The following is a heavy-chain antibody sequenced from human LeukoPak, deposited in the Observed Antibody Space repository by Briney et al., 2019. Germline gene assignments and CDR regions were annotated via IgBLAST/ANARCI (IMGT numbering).Heavy chain of an antibody. CDR2: INYSGFT. CDR1: GGSISSGGYY. J-gene: IGHJ4*02. CDR3: AMNHEGYYYDSSGYAFDY. D-gene: IGHD3-22*01. Sequence: PSETLSLTCTVSGGSISSGGYYWGWIRQPPGKGLEWIGHINYSGFTYYSPSLKSRVTLSVDTSKNQFSLKLSSVTAADTAVYYCAMNHEGYYYDSSGYAFDYWGQGTLVTVSS. V-gene: IGHV4-39*01.